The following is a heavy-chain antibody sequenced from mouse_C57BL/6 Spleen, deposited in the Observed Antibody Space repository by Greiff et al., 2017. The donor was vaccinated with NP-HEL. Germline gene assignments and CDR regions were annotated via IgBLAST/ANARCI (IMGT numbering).Heavy chain of an antibody. CDR1: GFTFSSYA. J-gene: IGHJ1*03. CDR3: TRDYYGSSYAVFDV. D-gene: IGHD1-1*01. Sequence: EVKLVESGEGLVKPGGSLKLSCAASGFTFSSYAMSWVRQTPEKRLEWVAYISSGGDYIYYADTVKGRFTISRDNDRNTLYLQMSSLKSEDTAMYYCTRDYYGSSYAVFDVWGTGTTVTVSS. V-gene: IGHV5-9-1*02. CDR2: ISSGGDYI.